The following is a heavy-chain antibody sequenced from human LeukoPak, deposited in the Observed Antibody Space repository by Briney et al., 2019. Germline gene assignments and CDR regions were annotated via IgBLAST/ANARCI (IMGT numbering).Heavy chain of an antibody. V-gene: IGHV1-2*02. CDR2: INPNSGGT. J-gene: IGHJ4*02. CDR1: GYTFTVYY. Sequence: GASVKVSCKASGYTFTVYYMHSVRQPPAQGVEWMGWINPNSGGTNYAQKYQGRVTMTRDTSISTAYMELSRLRSDDTAVYYCARSQPIACSTDYYFDYWGQRTLVTVSS. D-gene: IGHD1-14*01. CDR3: ARSQPIACSTDYYFDY.